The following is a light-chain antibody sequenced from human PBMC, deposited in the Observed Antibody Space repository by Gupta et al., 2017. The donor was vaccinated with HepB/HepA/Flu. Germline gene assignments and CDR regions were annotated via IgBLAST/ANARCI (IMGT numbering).Light chain of an antibody. CDR1: QSVLYSSNNKNS. V-gene: IGKV4-1*01. CDR2: WAS. J-gene: IGKJ3*01. CDR3: QQYYSTSWSS. Sequence: DSVMTQSPDCLAVSLGESATIDCKSSQSVLYSSNNKNSLAWYQQKPGQPPKLRIYWASTRESGVPDRFSGSGSGTDFTLTITSLKAEAVAVYYCQQYYSTSWSSFGPGTKVDIK.